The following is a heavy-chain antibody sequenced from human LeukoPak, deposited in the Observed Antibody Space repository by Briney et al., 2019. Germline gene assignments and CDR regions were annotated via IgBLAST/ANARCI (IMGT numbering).Heavy chain of an antibody. V-gene: IGHV3-74*03. CDR3: AGEGRVSGYDFDC. Sequence: GGSLRLSCAASGFTFSSYWMHWVRQAPGKGLVWVSRINSDGSSNTYADSVKGRFTISRDNAKNTLYLQMNSLRVEDTAVYYCAGEGRVSGYDFDCWGQGTLVTVSS. J-gene: IGHJ4*02. D-gene: IGHD5-12*01. CDR1: GFTFSSYW. CDR2: INSDGSSN.